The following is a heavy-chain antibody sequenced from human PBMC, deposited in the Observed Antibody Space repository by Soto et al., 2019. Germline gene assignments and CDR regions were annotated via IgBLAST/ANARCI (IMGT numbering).Heavy chain of an antibody. V-gene: IGHV3-30-3*01. Sequence: GGSLRLSCAASGFTFSSYAMHWVRQAPGKGLEWVAVISYDGSNKYYADSVKGRFSISRDNSKNTLYLQMNSLRAEDTAVYYCAKGASSSWLNWFDPWGQGTLVTVAS. D-gene: IGHD6-13*01. CDR1: GFTFSSYA. J-gene: IGHJ5*02. CDR2: ISYDGSNK. CDR3: AKGASSSWLNWFDP.